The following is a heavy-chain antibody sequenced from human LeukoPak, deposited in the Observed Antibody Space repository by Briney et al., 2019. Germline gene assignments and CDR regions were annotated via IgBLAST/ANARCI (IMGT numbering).Heavy chain of an antibody. CDR1: GGSISSGGYY. V-gene: IGHV4-31*03. J-gene: IGHJ4*02. CDR3: ARAGLRDSSGYYFFDY. Sequence: PSETLSLTCTVSGGSISSGGYYWSWIRQHPGKGLEWIGYIYYSGSTYYNPSLKSRVTISVDTSKNQFSLKLSSVTAADTAVYYCARAGLRDSSGYYFFDYWGQGTLVTVPS. D-gene: IGHD3-22*01. CDR2: IYYSGST.